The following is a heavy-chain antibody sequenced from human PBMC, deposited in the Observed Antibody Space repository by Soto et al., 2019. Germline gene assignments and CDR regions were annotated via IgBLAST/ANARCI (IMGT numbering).Heavy chain of an antibody. J-gene: IGHJ4*02. CDR1: GFTFSSYA. Sequence: LRLSCAASGFTFSSYAMHWVRQAPGKGLEWVAVISYDGSNKYYADSVKGRFTISRDNSKNTLYLQMNSLRAEDTAVYYCARDMGTTNDEYYYDSSGYPDYWGQGTLVTVSS. CDR2: ISYDGSNK. D-gene: IGHD3-22*01. V-gene: IGHV3-30-3*01. CDR3: ARDMGTTNDEYYYDSSGYPDY.